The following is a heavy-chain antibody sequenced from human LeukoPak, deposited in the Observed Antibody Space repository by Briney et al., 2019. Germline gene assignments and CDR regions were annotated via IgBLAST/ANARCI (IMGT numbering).Heavy chain of an antibody. CDR3: ARDLGYDSSGYHY. V-gene: IGHV4-4*07. Sequence: PSETLSLTCAVSGDSFSTSYWTWIRQPAGKGLGWIGRIYTSGSTNYNPSLKSRVTMSIDTSKKQFSLKLSSVTAADTAVYYCARDLGYDSSGYHYWGQGTLVTVSS. CDR2: IYTSGST. D-gene: IGHD3-22*01. CDR1: GDSFSTSY. J-gene: IGHJ4*02.